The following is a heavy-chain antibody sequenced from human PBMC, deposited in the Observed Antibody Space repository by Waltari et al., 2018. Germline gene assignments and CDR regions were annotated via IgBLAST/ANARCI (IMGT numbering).Heavy chain of an antibody. J-gene: IGHJ3*02. CDR3: ARRRPGSSWNDAFDI. D-gene: IGHD6-13*01. Sequence: QLQLQESGPGLVKPSETLSLTCTVSGGSISSSSYYWGWIRQPPGKGLEWIGSIYYSGSTYYNPSLKSRVTISVDTSKNQFSLKLSSVTAADTAVYYCARRRPGSSWNDAFDIWGQGTMVTVSS. CDR2: IYYSGST. V-gene: IGHV4-39*01. CDR1: GGSISSSSYY.